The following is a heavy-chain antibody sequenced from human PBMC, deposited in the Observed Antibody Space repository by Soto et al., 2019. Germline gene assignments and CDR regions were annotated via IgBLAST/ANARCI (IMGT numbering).Heavy chain of an antibody. CDR3: ARGPLNCSGGSCYPGGVDY. CDR2: IIPILGIA. V-gene: IGHV1-69*02. Sequence: QVQLVQSGAEVKKPGSSVKVSCKASGGTFSSYTISWVRQAPGQGLEWMGRIIPILGIANYAQKFQGRVTITADKSTSTAYMELSSLRSEDTAVYYCARGPLNCSGGSCYPGGVDYWGQGTLVTVSS. D-gene: IGHD2-15*01. CDR1: GGTFSSYT. J-gene: IGHJ4*02.